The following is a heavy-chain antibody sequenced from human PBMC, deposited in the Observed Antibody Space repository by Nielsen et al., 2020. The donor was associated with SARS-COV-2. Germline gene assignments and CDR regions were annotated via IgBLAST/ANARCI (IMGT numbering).Heavy chain of an antibody. Sequence: GGSLRLSCAASGFTFSNFWMSWVRQAPGKGLEWVANIKEDGSQRNYVDYVKGRFTISRDNAKNSLYLQMNSLRAEDTAVYYCASQSITIFGVVIHWGQGTLVTVSS. J-gene: IGHJ4*02. CDR1: GFTFSNFW. D-gene: IGHD3-3*01. CDR2: IKEDGSQR. V-gene: IGHV3-7*01. CDR3: ASQSITIFGVVIH.